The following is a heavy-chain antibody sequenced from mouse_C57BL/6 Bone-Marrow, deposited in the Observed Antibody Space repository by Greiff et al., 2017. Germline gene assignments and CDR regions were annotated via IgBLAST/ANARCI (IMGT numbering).Heavy chain of an antibody. CDR2: INPSNGGT. D-gene: IGHD1-1*01. CDR3: ARGGCIYYYGSSYVKAY. V-gene: IGHV1-53*01. J-gene: IGHJ3*01. CDR1: GYTFTSYW. Sequence: QVHVKQPGTELVKPGASVKLSCKASGYTFTSYWMHWVKQRPGQGLEWIGNINPSNGGTNYNEKFKSKATLTVDKSSSTAYMQLSSLTSEDSAVYYCARGGCIYYYGSSYVKAYWGQGTLVTVSA.